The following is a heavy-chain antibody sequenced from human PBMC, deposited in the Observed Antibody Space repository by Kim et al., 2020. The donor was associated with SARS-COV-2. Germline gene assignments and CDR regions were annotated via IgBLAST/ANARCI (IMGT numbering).Heavy chain of an antibody. CDR3: ASDRGQLDWFDH. CDR2: TYYSGST. D-gene: IGHD3-10*01. Sequence: SETLSLTCTISGGSISSGGYYWSWIRQHPGQGLEWLGYTYYSGSTYYNPSLKSRVTIAVDTSKNPFSLKMGSVIAADTVVYYCASDRGQLDWFDHWCQGTQVTVSS. CDR1: GGSISSGGYY. V-gene: IGHV4-31*03. J-gene: IGHJ5*02.